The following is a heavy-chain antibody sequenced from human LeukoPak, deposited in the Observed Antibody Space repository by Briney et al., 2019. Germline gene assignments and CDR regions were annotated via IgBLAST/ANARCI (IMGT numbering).Heavy chain of an antibody. D-gene: IGHD6-19*01. CDR3: ASGVRVAGANFDY. V-gene: IGHV3-48*04. CDR1: GFFFSSYS. Sequence: PGGSLRLSCAASGFFFSSYSMSWVRQAPGKGLEWVSYISSSSSNIYYADSVKGRFTISRDNAKRSLYLQMNSLRAEDTAVYYCASGVRVAGANFDYWGQGTLVTVSS. J-gene: IGHJ4*02. CDR2: ISSSSSNI.